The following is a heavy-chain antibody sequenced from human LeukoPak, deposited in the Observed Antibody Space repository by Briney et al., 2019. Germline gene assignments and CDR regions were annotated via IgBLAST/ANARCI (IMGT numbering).Heavy chain of an antibody. CDR1: GGSISSYY. CDR3: ARGFGVPHQYYYYMDV. CDR2: IYTSGST. Sequence: SETLSLTCTVSGGSISSYYWSWIRQPAGKGLEWIGRIYTSGSTNYNPSLKSRVTMSVDTSKNQFSLKLSSVTAADTAVYYCARGFGVPHQYYYYMDVWGKGTTVTVSS. D-gene: IGHD3-3*01. J-gene: IGHJ6*03. V-gene: IGHV4-4*07.